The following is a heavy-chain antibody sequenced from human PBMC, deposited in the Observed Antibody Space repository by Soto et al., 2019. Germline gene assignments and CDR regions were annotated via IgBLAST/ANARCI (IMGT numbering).Heavy chain of an antibody. CDR3: SGGVGDAF. CDR2: INQEGSEK. Sequence: EVHLVESGGGLVQTGGSLRLSCAIFESTVSRDWMNWVRQAPGKGLEWVAHINQEGSEKYYVDSVKGRFTISRDNAKKSLYLHMNSLRPADTAMYYCSGGVGDAFWGQGTLVTVSS. D-gene: IGHD1-26*01. V-gene: IGHV3-7*04. CDR1: ESTVSRDW. J-gene: IGHJ4*02.